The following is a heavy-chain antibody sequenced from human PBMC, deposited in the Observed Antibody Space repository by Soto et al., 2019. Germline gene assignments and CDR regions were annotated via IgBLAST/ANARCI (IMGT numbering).Heavy chain of an antibody. CDR2: INPNNGGT. D-gene: IGHD3-3*01. Sequence: HLVQSGAEMKQPGASVKVSCMASGYTFKDYFLHWVRQAPGQGLEWMGWINPNNGGTDYAQKFQGRVTMTRDTSISTAYMEVSGLRSGDTAVYYCARDPSPDFWSGYYDYWGQGTLITVSS. CDR1: GYTFKDYF. V-gene: IGHV1-2*02. CDR3: ARDPSPDFWSGYYDY. J-gene: IGHJ4*02.